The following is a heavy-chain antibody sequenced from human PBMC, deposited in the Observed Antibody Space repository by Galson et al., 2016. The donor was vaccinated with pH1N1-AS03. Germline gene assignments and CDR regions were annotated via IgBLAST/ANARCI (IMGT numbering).Heavy chain of an antibody. V-gene: IGHV2-5*02. CDR1: GFSISISGVG. CDR2: IYWDDDI. CDR3: AHRLWEHNRWSANWYDP. J-gene: IGHJ5*02. Sequence: PALVKPTQTLTLTCTLSGFSISISGVGVGWIRQPPGKALEWLAVIYWDDDIRYSPFLKSRLTIAKDTSKNQVVLTMTDMDPVDTATYYCAHRLWEHNRWSANWYDPWGQGSLVTVSS. D-gene: IGHD1/OR15-1a*01.